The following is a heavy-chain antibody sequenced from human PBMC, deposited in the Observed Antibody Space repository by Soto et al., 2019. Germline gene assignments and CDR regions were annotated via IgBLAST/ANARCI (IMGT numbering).Heavy chain of an antibody. CDR2: MNPDSGNT. Sequence: QVQLVQSGAEVKKPGASVKVSCKASRYTFTSYDISWVRQATGQGLERMGWMNPDSGNTVYSQKFQGRVTMTRNTSISTAYMELSSLRSEDTAVYYCARKYTSSWPSSGYSYYGMDVWGQGTTVTVSS. V-gene: IGHV1-8*01. CDR1: RYTFTSYD. D-gene: IGHD6-13*01. J-gene: IGHJ6*02. CDR3: ARKYTSSWPSSGYSYYGMDV.